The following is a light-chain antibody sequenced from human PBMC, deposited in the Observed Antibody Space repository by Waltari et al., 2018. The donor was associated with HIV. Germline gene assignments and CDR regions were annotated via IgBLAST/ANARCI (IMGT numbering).Light chain of an antibody. V-gene: IGKV1-8*01. CDR2: GDS. Sequence: ILMTQSPSSISASKGDKVAITCRASKDIDRSLAWSHQKPGGAPKLLIYGDSTLESGVASRFSGSGFGTQFTLTIGCLQPEDVATYYCQQYFNYPFTFGPGTKV. J-gene: IGKJ3*01. CDR1: KDIDRS. CDR3: QQYFNYPFT.